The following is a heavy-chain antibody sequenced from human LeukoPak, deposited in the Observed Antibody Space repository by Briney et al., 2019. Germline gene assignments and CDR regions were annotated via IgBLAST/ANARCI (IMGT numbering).Heavy chain of an antibody. CDR2: VKHDGSEK. Sequence: GGSLRLSCEVSGFTFSLYWMSWVRQAPGKGLEWVANVKHDGSEKYYVDSVKGRFTISRDNAKKSLYLQMNSLRAEDTAVYYWVRGGWKNVDYWGQGTLVTVSS. CDR3: VRGGWKNVDY. V-gene: IGHV3-7*05. CDR1: GFTFSLYW. J-gene: IGHJ4*02. D-gene: IGHD1/OR15-1a*01.